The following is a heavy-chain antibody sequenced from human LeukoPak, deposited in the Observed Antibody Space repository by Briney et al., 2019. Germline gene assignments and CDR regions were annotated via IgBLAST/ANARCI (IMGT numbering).Heavy chain of an antibody. V-gene: IGHV3-30*03. CDR1: GFTFSSYG. D-gene: IGHD2-15*01. CDR3: ARKVVGGHFDY. CDR2: ISYDGSDK. J-gene: IGHJ4*02. Sequence: GRSLRLSCAASGFTFSSYGMHWVRQDPGKGLEWVAVISYDGSDKYHAESVKGRFTISRDNSKNTLYLQMNSLRAEDTAVYYCARKVVGGHFDYWGQGTLVTVSS.